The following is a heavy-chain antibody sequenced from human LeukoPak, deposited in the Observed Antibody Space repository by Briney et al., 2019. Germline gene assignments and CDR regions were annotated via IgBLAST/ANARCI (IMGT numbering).Heavy chain of an antibody. CDR3: ARVVAAAGVNWFDP. CDR2: IYSGGST. Sequence: PGGSLRLSCAASGFTVSSNYMSWVRQAPGKGLEWVSVIYSGGSTYYADSVKGRFTISRDNSKNTLYLQMNSLGAEDTAVYYCARVVAAAGVNWFDPWGQGTLVTVSS. CDR1: GFTVSSNY. V-gene: IGHV3-66*02. D-gene: IGHD6-13*01. J-gene: IGHJ5*02.